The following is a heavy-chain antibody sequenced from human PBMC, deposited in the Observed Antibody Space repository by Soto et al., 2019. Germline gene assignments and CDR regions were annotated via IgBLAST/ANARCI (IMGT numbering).Heavy chain of an antibody. CDR3: ARGPNYDFWSGYHIAYYYYGMDV. Sequence: SETLSLTCAVYGGSFSGYYWSWIRQPPGKGLEWIGEINHSGSTNYNPSLKSRVTISVDTSKNQFSLKLSSVTAADTAVYYRARGPNYDFWSGYHIAYYYYGMDVWGQGTTVTVS. D-gene: IGHD3-3*01. CDR1: GGSFSGYY. J-gene: IGHJ6*02. V-gene: IGHV4-34*01. CDR2: INHSGST.